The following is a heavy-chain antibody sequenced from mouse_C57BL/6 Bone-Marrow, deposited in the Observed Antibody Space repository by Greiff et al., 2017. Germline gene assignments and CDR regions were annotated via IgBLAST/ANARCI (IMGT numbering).Heavy chain of an antibody. CDR2: INPNYATT. V-gene: IGHV1-39*01. Sequence: VQLQQSGPELVKPGASVQISCKASGYSFTDYSMNWVKQSNGKSLAWIGVINPNYATTRYNQKFKVKSTLTIDQSSSTAYMQLNSLTSEYSAVYYCARWGYYGLFDYWGQGTTLTVSS. D-gene: IGHD1-1*01. CDR1: GYSFTDYS. CDR3: ARWGYYGLFDY. J-gene: IGHJ2*01.